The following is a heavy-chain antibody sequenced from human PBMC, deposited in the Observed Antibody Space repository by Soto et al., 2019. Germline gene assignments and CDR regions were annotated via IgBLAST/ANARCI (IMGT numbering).Heavy chain of an antibody. CDR1: GFTFGDYA. CDR2: IRSKAYGGTT. Sequence: PGGSLRLSCTASGFTFGDYAMSWFRQAPGKGLEWVGFIRSKAYGGTTEYAASVEGRFTISRDDSKSIAYLQMNSLKTEDTAVYYCTRQDARLGYCSSTSCWAHRPLYYQSPLPMDVWGKGTTVTVSS. D-gene: IGHD2-2*01. J-gene: IGHJ6*03. CDR3: TRQDARLGYCSSTSCWAHRPLYYQSPLPMDV. V-gene: IGHV3-49*03.